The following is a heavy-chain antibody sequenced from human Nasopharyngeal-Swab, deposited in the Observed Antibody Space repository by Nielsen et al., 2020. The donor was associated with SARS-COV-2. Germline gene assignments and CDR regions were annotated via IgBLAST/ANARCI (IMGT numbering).Heavy chain of an antibody. V-gene: IGHV4-39*07. Sequence: WIRQPPGKGLEWIGSIYYSGSTYYNPSLKSRVTISVDTSKNQFSLKLSSVTAADTAVYYCARDNNYYDSSGYLFFGYWGQGTLVTVSS. J-gene: IGHJ4*02. CDR2: IYYSGST. CDR3: ARDNNYYDSSGYLFFGY. D-gene: IGHD3-22*01.